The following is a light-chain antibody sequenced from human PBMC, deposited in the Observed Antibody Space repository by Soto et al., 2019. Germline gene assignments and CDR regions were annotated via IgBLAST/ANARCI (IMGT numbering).Light chain of an antibody. CDR1: SSDVGGYNY. V-gene: IGLV2-11*01. J-gene: IGLJ1*01. CDR2: AVT. CDR3: CSCAASYTHFV. Sequence: QSVLTQPRSVSGSPGQSVTISCTGTSSDVGGYNYVSWYQQYPGKAPKVMIYAVTKRPSGVPDRISGSKSGNTASLTISGSQAEDGADFSCCSCAASYTHFVLGSGTRATAL.